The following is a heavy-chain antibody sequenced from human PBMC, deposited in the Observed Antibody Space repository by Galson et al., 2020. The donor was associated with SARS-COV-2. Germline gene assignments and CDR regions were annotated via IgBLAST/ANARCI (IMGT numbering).Heavy chain of an antibody. D-gene: IGHD1-7*01. Sequence: ETSETLSLTCAVYVGSFSGYYWSWIRQPPGKGLEWIGEINHSGRINYNPSLKSRVTISVDTSKNQFSLKLNSVTAADTAVYYCARAGLELRRNWFDPWGQGTLVTVSS. J-gene: IGHJ5*02. V-gene: IGHV4-34*01. CDR2: INHSGRI. CDR1: VGSFSGYY. CDR3: ARAGLELRRNWFDP.